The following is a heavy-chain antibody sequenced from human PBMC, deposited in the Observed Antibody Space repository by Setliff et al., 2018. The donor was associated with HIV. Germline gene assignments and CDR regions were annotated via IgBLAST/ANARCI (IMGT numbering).Heavy chain of an antibody. D-gene: IGHD3-9*01. CDR2: IYYRGST. V-gene: IGHV4-39*01. Sequence: ASETLSLTCTVSGGPISSSSFYWGWIRQPPGKGLEWIGSIYYRGSTYYNPSLKSRVTISVDTSKNQFSLNLSSVTAADTAVYYCARHKTYYDILTGNSDDNWFDPWGQGTLVTVSS. CDR1: GGPISSSSFY. J-gene: IGHJ5*02. CDR3: ARHKTYYDILTGNSDDNWFDP.